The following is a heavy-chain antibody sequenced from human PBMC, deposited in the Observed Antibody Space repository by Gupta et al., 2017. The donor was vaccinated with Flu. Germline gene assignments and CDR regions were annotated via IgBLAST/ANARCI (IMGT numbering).Heavy chain of an antibody. CDR2: ISSSGSTI. CDR3: ARAPSLYYYYDMDV. J-gene: IGHJ6*03. V-gene: IGHV3-48*03. CDR1: GFTFRSCE. Sequence: EVQLVESGGGLVQPGGSLRLSCAASGFTFRSCEMTWVRQAPGKGLEGGSDISSSGSTIYYGDSLKGRFNISRDNAKNSLFLQMNSLRAEDTAVYYCARAPSLYYYYDMDVWGKGTTVTVSS.